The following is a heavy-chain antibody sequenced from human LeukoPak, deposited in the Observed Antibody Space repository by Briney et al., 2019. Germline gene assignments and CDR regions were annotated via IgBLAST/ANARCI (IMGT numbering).Heavy chain of an antibody. D-gene: IGHD3-9*01. Sequence: PSETLSLTCTVSGGSISSGSYYWGWIRQPPGKGLEWIGSIYYSGSTYYNPSLKSRVTISVDTSKNQFSLKLSSVTAVDTAVYYCARGYYDILTGYYRPDAFDIWGQGTMVTVSS. V-gene: IGHV4-39*01. J-gene: IGHJ3*02. CDR2: IYYSGST. CDR3: ARGYYDILTGYYRPDAFDI. CDR1: GGSISSGSYY.